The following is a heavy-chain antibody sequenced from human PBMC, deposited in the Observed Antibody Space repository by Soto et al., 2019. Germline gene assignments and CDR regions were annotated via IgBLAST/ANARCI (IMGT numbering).Heavy chain of an antibody. Sequence: GGSLRLSCAASGFPFSSYWMHWVRQAPGKGLVWVSRINSDGSSTSYADSVKGRFTISRDNAKNTLYLQMNSLRAEDTAVYYCARDLRSDYDILTGPHDYWGQGTLVTVSS. J-gene: IGHJ4*02. CDR2: INSDGSST. CDR1: GFPFSSYW. D-gene: IGHD3-9*01. CDR3: ARDLRSDYDILTGPHDY. V-gene: IGHV3-74*01.